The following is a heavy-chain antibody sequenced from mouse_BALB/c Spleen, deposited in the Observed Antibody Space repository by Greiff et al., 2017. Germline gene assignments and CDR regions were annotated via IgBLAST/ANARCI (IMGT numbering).Heavy chain of an antibody. CDR2: IYPSDSYT. J-gene: IGHJ4*01. CDR3: TRRAYYGKKDAMDY. D-gene: IGHD2-10*01. CDR1: GYTFTSYW. V-gene: IGHV1-69*02. Sequence: QVQLQQPGAELVRPGASVKLSCKASGYTFTSYWINWVKQRPGQGLEWIGNIYPSDSYTNYNQKFKDKATLTVDKSSSTAYMQLSSPTSEDSAVYYCTRRAYYGKKDAMDYWGQGTSVTVSS.